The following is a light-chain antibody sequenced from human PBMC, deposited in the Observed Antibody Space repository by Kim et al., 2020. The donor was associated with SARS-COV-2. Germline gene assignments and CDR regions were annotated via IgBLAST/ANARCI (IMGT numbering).Light chain of an antibody. V-gene: IGLV1-47*01. CDR2: RDN. CDR3: AAWDDSLSGVV. J-gene: IGLJ2*01. CDR1: SSNIESNY. Sequence: GQRVTISCSGSSSNIESNYVYWYQQLPGMAPKLLIYRDNQRPSGVPDRFSVSKSGTSASLAISGLRSEDEADYSCAAWDDSLSGVVFGGGTKLTVL.